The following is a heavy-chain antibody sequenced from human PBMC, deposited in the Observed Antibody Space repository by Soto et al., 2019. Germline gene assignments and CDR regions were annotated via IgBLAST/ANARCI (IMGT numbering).Heavy chain of an antibody. CDR3: ARGRVGWFDP. CDR1: GGSISSYY. CDR2: IYYSGST. J-gene: IGHJ5*02. V-gene: IGHV4-59*01. Sequence: SETLSLTCTVSGGSISSYYWSWIRQPPGKGLEWIGYIYYSGSTNYNPSLKSRVTISVDTSKNQFSLKLSSVTAADTAVYYCARGRVGWFDPWGQGTLVTVSS. D-gene: IGHD1-26*01.